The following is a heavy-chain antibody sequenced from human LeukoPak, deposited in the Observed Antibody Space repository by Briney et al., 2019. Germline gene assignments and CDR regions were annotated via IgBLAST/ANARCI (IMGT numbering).Heavy chain of an antibody. Sequence: PGGSLRLSCAASGFTFSSYAMSWVRQAPGKGLEWVSAISGSGGSTYYADSVKGRFTISRDNSKNTLYLQMNSLRAEDTAVYYCAKDKSAGTTGTTNYWGQGTLVTVSS. CDR2: ISGSGGST. CDR1: GFTFSSYA. CDR3: AKDKSAGTTGTTNY. V-gene: IGHV3-23*01. D-gene: IGHD1-1*01. J-gene: IGHJ4*02.